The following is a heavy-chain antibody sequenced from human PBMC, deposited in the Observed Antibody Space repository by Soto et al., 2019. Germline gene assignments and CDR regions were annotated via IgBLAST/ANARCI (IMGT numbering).Heavy chain of an antibody. J-gene: IGHJ3*02. CDR1: GYTFTSYY. CDR2: INPSGGST. Sequence: GASVKVSCKASGYTFTSYYMHWVRQAPGQGQERMGIINPSGGSTSYAQKFQGRVTMTRDTSTSTVYMELSSLRSEDTAVYYCARVSRGDSSGYYYPPLALDAFDIWGQGTMVTVSS. D-gene: IGHD3-22*01. V-gene: IGHV1-46*01. CDR3: ARVSRGDSSGYYYPPLALDAFDI.